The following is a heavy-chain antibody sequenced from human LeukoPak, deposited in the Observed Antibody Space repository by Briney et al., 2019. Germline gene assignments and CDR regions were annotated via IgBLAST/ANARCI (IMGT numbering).Heavy chain of an antibody. J-gene: IGHJ5*02. CDR2: IKPDGSAQ. Sequence: GGSLRLSCAASGFIFSRCGMNWVRQAPGKGLEWVATIKPDGSAQYYVDSVKGRFTISRDNAKNSLFLQIYSLRAEDTAVYYCANGGTYSSGPWGQGTLVTVSS. CDR1: GFIFSRCG. V-gene: IGHV3-7*01. CDR3: ANGGTYSSGP. D-gene: IGHD3-22*01.